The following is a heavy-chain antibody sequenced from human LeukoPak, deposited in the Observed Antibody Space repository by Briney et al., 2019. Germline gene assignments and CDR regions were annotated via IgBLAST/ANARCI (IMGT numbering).Heavy chain of an antibody. D-gene: IGHD3-9*01. J-gene: IGHJ5*02. CDR2: IGTAGDT. CDR1: GFTFSSYD. V-gene: IGHV3-13*01. Sequence: GGSLRLSCAASGFTFSSYDMHWVRQPTGKGLEWVSAIGTAGDTYYSHSVKGRFTISRKNAKNSLYLHMNSLSAGDTAVYFCARGHMLTGYYNFAWFDPWGQGTLVTVSS. CDR3: ARGHMLTGYYNFAWFDP.